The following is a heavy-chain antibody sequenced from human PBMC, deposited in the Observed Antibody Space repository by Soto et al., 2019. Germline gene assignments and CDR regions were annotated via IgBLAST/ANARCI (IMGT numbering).Heavy chain of an antibody. V-gene: IGHV1-69*13. J-gene: IGHJ4*02. CDR2: IIPIFGTA. CDR1: GGTFSSYA. Sequence: GASVKVSCKASGGTFSSYAISWVRQAPGQGLEWMGGIIPIFGTANYAQKFQGRVTITADESTSTAYMELSSLRSEDTAVYYCASRIAAAGQGASYFDYWGQGTLVTVSS. D-gene: IGHD6-13*01. CDR3: ASRIAAAGQGASYFDY.